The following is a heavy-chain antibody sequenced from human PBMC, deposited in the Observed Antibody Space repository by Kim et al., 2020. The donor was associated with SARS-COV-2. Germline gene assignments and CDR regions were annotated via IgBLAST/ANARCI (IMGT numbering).Heavy chain of an antibody. D-gene: IGHD3-10*01. CDR1: GYTFTSYV. Sequence: ASVKVSCKASGYTFTSYVISWVRQATGQGLEWMGWISAYNGNTNYAQKLQGRVTMTTDTSTSTAYMELRSLRSDDTAVYYCARVSLVRGVIIAVYYYYGMDVWGQGTTVTVSS. V-gene: IGHV1-18*01. CDR2: ISAYNGNT. J-gene: IGHJ6*02. CDR3: ARVSLVRGVIIAVYYYYGMDV.